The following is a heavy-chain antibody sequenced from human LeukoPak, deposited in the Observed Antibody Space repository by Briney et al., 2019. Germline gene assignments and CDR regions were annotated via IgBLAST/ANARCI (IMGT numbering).Heavy chain of an antibody. Sequence: ASVKVSCKASGYTFTSYGISWVRQAPGQGLEWMGWISAYNGNTNYAQKLQGRVTMTTDTSTSTAYMELRSLRSDDTAVYYCARDVLMTFDGSGSTDYWGQGTLVTVSS. CDR2: ISAYNGNT. CDR1: GYTFTSYG. V-gene: IGHV1-18*01. J-gene: IGHJ4*02. D-gene: IGHD3-10*01. CDR3: ARDVLMTFDGSGSTDY.